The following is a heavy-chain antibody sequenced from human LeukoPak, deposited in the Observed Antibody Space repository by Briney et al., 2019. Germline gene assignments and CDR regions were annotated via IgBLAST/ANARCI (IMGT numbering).Heavy chain of an antibody. V-gene: IGHV1-58*02. CDR2: IVVGSGNT. CDR1: GFTFTSSA. Sequence: GASVKVSCKASGFTFTSSAMQWVRQARGQGLEWIGWIVVGSGNTNYAQKFQERGTITRDMSTSTAYMELSSLTSEATAVYYCAASGFGEAMDVWGQGTTVTVSS. D-gene: IGHD3-10*01. CDR3: AASGFGEAMDV. J-gene: IGHJ6*02.